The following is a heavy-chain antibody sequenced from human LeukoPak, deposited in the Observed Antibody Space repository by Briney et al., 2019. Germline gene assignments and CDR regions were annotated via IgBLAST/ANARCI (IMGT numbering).Heavy chain of an antibody. Sequence: GGSLGLSCAASGFTFSNYAMTWVHQAQGTGLQWVSAITGSGGTTYYADSVKGRFAICRDNSKNTLYLQMNSLRAEDTAVYYCATLMRGPTGYSGYGGEDYWGQGTLVTVSS. J-gene: IGHJ4*02. D-gene: IGHD5-12*01. V-gene: IGHV3-23*01. CDR3: ATLMRGPTGYSGYGGEDY. CDR1: GFTFSNYA. CDR2: ITGSGGTT.